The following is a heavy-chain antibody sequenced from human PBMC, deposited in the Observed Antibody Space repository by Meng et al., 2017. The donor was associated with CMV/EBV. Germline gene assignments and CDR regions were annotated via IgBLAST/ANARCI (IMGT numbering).Heavy chain of an antibody. V-gene: IGHV4-34*01. D-gene: IGHD1-26*01. CDR2: INHSGST. CDR1: GGSFSGYY. CDR3: ARGGGGEWELLHYFDY. J-gene: IGHJ4*02. Sequence: GRLQEWGVGQLRPPGTLSLTCRGYGGSFSGYYWSWIRQPPGKGLEWIGEINHSGSTNYNPSLKSRVTISVDTSKNQFSLKLSSVTAADTAVYYCARGGGGEWELLHYFDYWGQGTLVTVSS.